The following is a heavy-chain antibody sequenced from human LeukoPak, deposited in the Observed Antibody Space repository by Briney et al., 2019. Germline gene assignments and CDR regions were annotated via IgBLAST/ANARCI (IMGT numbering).Heavy chain of an antibody. D-gene: IGHD3-9*01. CDR2: ISASGGST. CDR3: ASRQYDILTGYDGALDI. Sequence: GGSLILSCAASGFTFSTFAMSWVRQAPGKGLDWVSIISASGGSTYYADSVKGRFTIYRDNSKNTLYLQMNSLRAEDTAVYYCASRQYDILTGYDGALDIWGQGTMVTVSS. CDR1: GFTFSTFA. J-gene: IGHJ3*02. V-gene: IGHV3-23*01.